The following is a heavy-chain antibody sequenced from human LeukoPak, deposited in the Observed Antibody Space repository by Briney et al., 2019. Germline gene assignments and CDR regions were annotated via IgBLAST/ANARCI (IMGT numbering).Heavy chain of an antibody. CDR1: GYTFTSYG. Sequence: ASVKVSCKASGYTFTSYGISWVRQAPGQGLEWMGWISAYNGNTNYAQKFQGRVTITTDESTSTAYMELSSLRSEDTAVYYCARESSGRSGEFYYYYYYYMDVWGKGTTVTVSS. D-gene: IGHD1-26*01. J-gene: IGHJ6*03. CDR2: ISAYNGNT. V-gene: IGHV1-18*01. CDR3: ARESSGRSGEFYYYYYYYMDV.